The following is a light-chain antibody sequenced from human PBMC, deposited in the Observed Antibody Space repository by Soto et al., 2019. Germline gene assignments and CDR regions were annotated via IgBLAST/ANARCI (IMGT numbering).Light chain of an antibody. CDR1: SSNIGEGFD. CDR2: GNS. Sequence: QSVLTQPPSVSGAPGQRVTISCSGNSSNIGEGFDVHWYQLLPGTAPKLLIYGNSDRPSGVTGRFSGSKSGTSASLAITGLQGEDEADYYCQSYDMSPSGSEVFGGGTKLTVL. V-gene: IGLV1-40*01. CDR3: QSYDMSPSGSEV. J-gene: IGLJ2*01.